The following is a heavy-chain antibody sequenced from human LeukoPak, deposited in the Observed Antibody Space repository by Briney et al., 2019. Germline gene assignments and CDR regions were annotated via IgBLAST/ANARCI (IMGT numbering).Heavy chain of an antibody. CDR1: GYTFTSYG. CDR2: ISAYNGNT. Sequence: ASVKVSCKASGYTFTSYGISWVRQAPGQGLEWMGWISAYNGNTNYAQKLQGRVTMTTDTSTSTAYMELRSLRSDDTAMYYCASTRSLAATAPDDYWGQGTLVTVSS. D-gene: IGHD1-26*01. CDR3: ASTRSLAATAPDDY. J-gene: IGHJ4*02. V-gene: IGHV1-18*01.